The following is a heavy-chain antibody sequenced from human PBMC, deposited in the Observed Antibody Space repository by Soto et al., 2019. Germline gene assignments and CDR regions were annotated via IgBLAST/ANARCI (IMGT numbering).Heavy chain of an antibody. J-gene: IGHJ1*01. CDR1: GFTFSTYA. V-gene: IGHV3-23*01. D-gene: IGHD2-2*01. CDR3: AKARGSSTPAPGSY. Sequence: GGSLRLSCAASGFTFSTYAMSWVRQAPGKGLEWVSVISGSGGDTYYADSVKGRFTIARDNSKNTLSLQMNSLRAEDTAVYYCAKARGSSTPAPGSYWGKGTQVTLSS. CDR2: ISGSGGDT.